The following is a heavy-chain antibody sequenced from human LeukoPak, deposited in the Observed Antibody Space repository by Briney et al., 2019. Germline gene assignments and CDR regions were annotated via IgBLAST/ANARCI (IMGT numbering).Heavy chain of an antibody. CDR2: ISSSSSYI. Sequence: GGSLRLSCAASGFTLSSYSMTWVRQAPGKGLGWVSSISSSSSYIYYADSVKGRFTISRDNAKNSLYLQMNSLRAEDTAVYYCARDMATIFGVVRNVWGQGTTVTVSS. CDR1: GFTLSSYS. D-gene: IGHD3-3*01. V-gene: IGHV3-21*01. CDR3: ARDMATIFGVVRNV. J-gene: IGHJ6*02.